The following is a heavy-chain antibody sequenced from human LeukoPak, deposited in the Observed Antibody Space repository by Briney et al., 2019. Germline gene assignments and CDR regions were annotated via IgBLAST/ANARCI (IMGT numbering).Heavy chain of an antibody. D-gene: IGHD3-10*02. CDR3: AELGITMIGGV. CDR1: GGSFSGYY. V-gene: IGHV4-34*01. CDR2: INHSGST. Sequence: SETLSLTCAVYGGSFSGYYWSWIRQPPGKGLEWIGEINHSGSTNYNPSLKSRVTISIDTSKSQFSLKLSSVTAEDTAVYYCAELGITMIGGVWGKGTTVTISS. J-gene: IGHJ6*04.